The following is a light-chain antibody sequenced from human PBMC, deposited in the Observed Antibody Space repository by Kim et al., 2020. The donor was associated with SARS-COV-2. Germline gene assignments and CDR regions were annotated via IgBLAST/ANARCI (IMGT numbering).Light chain of an antibody. J-gene: IGKJ4*01. CDR3: QQSYSTPLT. V-gene: IGKV1-39*01. CDR2: AAS. CDR1: QSISSY. Sequence: DIQMIQSPSSLSASVGDRVTITCRASQSISSYLNWYQQKPGKAPKLLIYAASSLQSGVPSRFSGSGSGTDFTLTISSLQPEDFATYYCQQSYSTPLTFGGETKVEIK.